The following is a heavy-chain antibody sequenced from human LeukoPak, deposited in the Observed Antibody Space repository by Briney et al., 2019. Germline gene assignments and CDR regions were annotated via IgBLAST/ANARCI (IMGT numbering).Heavy chain of an antibody. CDR3: ARRVGRAVEAGAFDI. J-gene: IGHJ3*02. V-gene: IGHV1-3*01. Sequence: ASVKVSCKASGYTFTSYAMHWVRQAPGQRLEWMGWINAGNGNTKYSQKFQGRVTITRDTSASTACIELSSLRSEDTAVYYCARRVGRAVEAGAFDIWGQGTMVTVSS. CDR2: INAGNGNT. CDR1: GYTFTSYA. D-gene: IGHD6-13*01.